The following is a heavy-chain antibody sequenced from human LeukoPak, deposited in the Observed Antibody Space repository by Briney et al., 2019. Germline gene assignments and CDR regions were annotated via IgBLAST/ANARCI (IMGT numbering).Heavy chain of an antibody. D-gene: IGHD3-10*01. V-gene: IGHV4-34*01. Sequence: SETLSLTCAVYGGSFSGYYWSWIRQPPGKGLEWIGEINHSGSTNYNPSLKSRVTISVDTSKNQFSLKLSSVTAADTAVYYCARLKRDMVRGVRYYYYYMDVWGKGTTVTISS. J-gene: IGHJ6*03. CDR3: ARLKRDMVRGVRYYYYYMDV. CDR2: INHSGST. CDR1: GGSFSGYY.